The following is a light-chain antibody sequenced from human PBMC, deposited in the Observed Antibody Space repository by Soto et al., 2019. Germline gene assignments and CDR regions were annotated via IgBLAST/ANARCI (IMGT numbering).Light chain of an antibody. CDR2: DAS. CDR3: QQYNSYSQT. J-gene: IGKJ1*01. V-gene: IGKV1-5*01. Sequence: DIQMTQSPSTLSASVGXRVTITCRASQSISSWLAWYQQKPGKAPKLLIYDASSLESGVPSRFSGSGSGTEFTLTVSSLQPDDFATYYCQQYNSYSQTCGQGTKVDIK. CDR1: QSISSW.